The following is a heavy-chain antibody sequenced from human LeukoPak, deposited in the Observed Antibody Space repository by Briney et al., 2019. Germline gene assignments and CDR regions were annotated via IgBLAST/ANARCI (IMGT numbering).Heavy chain of an antibody. CDR3: ARNGVGVAGTVDY. D-gene: IGHD6-19*01. Sequence: GGSLCLPCAASGFTFSSYEMNWVRQAPGKGLEWVSCISSSSSYISYADSVKGRFTISRDNAKNSLYLQMNSLRAEDTAVYYCARNGVGVAGTVDYWGQGALFTVSS. CDR2: ISSSSSYI. CDR1: GFTFSSYE. J-gene: IGHJ4*02. V-gene: IGHV3-21*06.